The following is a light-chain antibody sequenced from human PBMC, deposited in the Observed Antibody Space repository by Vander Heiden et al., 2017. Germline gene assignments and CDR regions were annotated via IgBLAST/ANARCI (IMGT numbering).Light chain of an antibody. J-gene: IGLJ2*01. CDR2: KNN. Sequence: QSVLTQPPSASGTPGQRVTISCSGSSSNIGSNYVYWYQQRPGTAPKVLIYKNNQRPSGVPDRFSGSKSGTSAALAISGLRSEDEADYYCAAWDDSRSGVVFGGGTKLTVL. CDR1: SSNIGSNY. V-gene: IGLV1-47*01. CDR3: AAWDDSRSGVV.